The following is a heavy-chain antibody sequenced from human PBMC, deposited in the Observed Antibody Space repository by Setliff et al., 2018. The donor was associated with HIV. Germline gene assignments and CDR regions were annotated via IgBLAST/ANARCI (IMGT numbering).Heavy chain of an antibody. CDR1: GGSISSSSYY. V-gene: IGHV4-39*07. Sequence: PSETLSLTCTVSGGSISSSSYYWGWIRQPPGKGLEWIGSIYYSGNTQFNPSFKSRVTMSIDVSRDQFSLNLDSVTAADTAVYYCARKGSSSRSQEYYYDFWGQGTLVTVSS. J-gene: IGHJ4*02. CDR3: ARKGSSSRSQEYYYDF. CDR2: IYYSGNT. D-gene: IGHD6-13*01.